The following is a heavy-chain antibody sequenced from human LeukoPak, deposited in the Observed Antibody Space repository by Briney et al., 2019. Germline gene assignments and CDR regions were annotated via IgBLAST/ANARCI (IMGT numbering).Heavy chain of an antibody. D-gene: IGHD2-2*01. J-gene: IGHJ6*03. Sequence: ASVKVSCKASGYTFTSYDINWVRQATGQGLEWMGWMNPNSGNTGYAQKFQGRVTMTRNTSISTAYMELSSLSSEDTAVYYCARGNRVPAAIRAYYYYMDVWGKGTTVTVSS. CDR3: ARGNRVPAAIRAYYYYMDV. CDR1: GYTFTSYD. CDR2: MNPNSGNT. V-gene: IGHV1-8*01.